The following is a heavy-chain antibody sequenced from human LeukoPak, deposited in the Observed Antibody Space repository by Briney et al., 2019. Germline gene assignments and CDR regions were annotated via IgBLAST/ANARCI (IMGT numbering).Heavy chain of an antibody. V-gene: IGHV3-74*01. CDR3: ATSHSGSYPH. D-gene: IGHD1-26*01. J-gene: IGHJ4*02. CDR1: GFTFSSYW. CDR2: INSDGSTT. Sequence: AGGSLRLPCAASGFTFSSYWMHWVRQAPGKGLVWVSRINSDGSTTSYVDSVKGRFTISRDNAKNTLYLQMNSLRGEDTAVYYCATSHSGSYPHWGQGTLVTVSS.